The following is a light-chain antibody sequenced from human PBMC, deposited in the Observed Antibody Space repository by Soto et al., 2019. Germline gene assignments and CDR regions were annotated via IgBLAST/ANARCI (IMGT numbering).Light chain of an antibody. CDR3: QQYENLPT. J-gene: IGKJ5*01. Sequence: IQLTQSPSSLSASLGDRVTISCRASQSVSTSLNWYQQKPGRAPKLLIYDASNLEAGVPSRFRGSGSGTDFTFTISRLQPEDIATYYCQQYENLPTFGQGTRLEIK. V-gene: IGKV1-33*01. CDR1: QSVSTS. CDR2: DAS.